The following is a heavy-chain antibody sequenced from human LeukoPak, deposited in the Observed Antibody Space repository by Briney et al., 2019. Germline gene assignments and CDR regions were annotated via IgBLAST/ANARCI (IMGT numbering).Heavy chain of an antibody. CDR2: IYYSGST. Sequence: SETLSLTCTVSGGPISSYYWSWIRQPPGKGLEWIGYIYYSGSTNYNPSLKSRVTISVDTPKNQFSLKLSSVTAADTAVYYCARGGRFYSDYNWFDPWGQGTLVTVSS. J-gene: IGHJ5*02. CDR1: GGPISSYY. CDR3: ARGGRFYSDYNWFDP. D-gene: IGHD4-11*01. V-gene: IGHV4-59*01.